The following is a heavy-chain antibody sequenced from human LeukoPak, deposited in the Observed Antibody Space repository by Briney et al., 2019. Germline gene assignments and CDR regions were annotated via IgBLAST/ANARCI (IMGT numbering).Heavy chain of an antibody. CDR3: AKDPNGDYIGAFDF. CDR1: GFTFSNYA. V-gene: IGHV3-23*01. Sequence: PGGSLRLSCAGSGFTFSNYAMIWVRQAPGKGLEWVSAIKGSGSYTKYADSVMGRFTISRDNSKNMLHLQMNSLTADDTAIYYCAKDPNGDYIGAFDFGGQGTMVTVSS. D-gene: IGHD4-17*01. CDR2: IKGSGSYT. J-gene: IGHJ3*01.